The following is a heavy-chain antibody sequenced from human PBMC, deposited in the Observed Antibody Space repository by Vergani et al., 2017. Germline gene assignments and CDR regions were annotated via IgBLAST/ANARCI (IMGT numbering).Heavy chain of an antibody. CDR1: GYSFTSYW. Sequence: EVQLVQSGAEVKKPGESLKISCKGSGYSFTSYWIGWLRQMPGQGLSLMGVIYPGDSDTRYSPSFQGQVTISADKSISTAYLQWSSLKASDTAMYYCARSTAMVIFDYWGQGTLVTVSS. CDR2: IYPGDSDT. J-gene: IGHJ4*02. D-gene: IGHD5-18*01. CDR3: ARSTAMVIFDY. V-gene: IGHV5-51*01.